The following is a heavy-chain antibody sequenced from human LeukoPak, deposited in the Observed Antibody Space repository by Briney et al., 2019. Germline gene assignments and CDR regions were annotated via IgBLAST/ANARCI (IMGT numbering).Heavy chain of an antibody. CDR3: ARDDKFLSGSYYQAFDC. J-gene: IGHJ4*02. V-gene: IGHV1-18*01. CDR2: ISAYSGDT. Sequence: ASVKVSCMASGYTFSHYLVSWVRQPPGQGLEWMGWISAYSGDTKSSRDFHGRLTMSARTSTSTAYMELSNLRSDDTAVYYCARDDKFLSGSYYQAFDCWGQGALFTVSS. D-gene: IGHD1-26*01. CDR1: GYTFSHYL.